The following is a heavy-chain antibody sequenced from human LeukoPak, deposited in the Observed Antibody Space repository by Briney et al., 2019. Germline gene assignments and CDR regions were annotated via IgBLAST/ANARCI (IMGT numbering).Heavy chain of an antibody. Sequence: SETLSLTCTVSGGSISSSSYYWGWIRQPPGKGLEWIGSIYYSGSTYYNPSLKSRVTISVDTSKNQFSLKLSSVTAADTAVYYCARAGDSSGYPSDYWGQGTLVTVSS. CDR3: ARAGDSSGYPSDY. J-gene: IGHJ4*02. CDR1: GGSISSSSYY. V-gene: IGHV4-39*01. D-gene: IGHD3-22*01. CDR2: IYYSGST.